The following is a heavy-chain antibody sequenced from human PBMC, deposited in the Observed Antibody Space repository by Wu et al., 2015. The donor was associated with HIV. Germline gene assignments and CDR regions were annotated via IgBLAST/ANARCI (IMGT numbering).Heavy chain of an antibody. CDR2: ISGYNGKT. CDR1: GYTFTSYG. Sequence: QVQLVQSGAGVKKPGASVKVSCKASGYTFTSYGITWVRQAPGQGLEWMGRISGYNGKTNYRQNLQDRVTMTTDTSTSTAYMELRSLKSDDTAVYYCVRDQQWPPEYYHYYGMDVWGQGTTITVSS. J-gene: IGHJ6*02. V-gene: IGHV1-18*01. D-gene: IGHD6-19*01. CDR3: VRDQQWPPEYYHYYGMDV.